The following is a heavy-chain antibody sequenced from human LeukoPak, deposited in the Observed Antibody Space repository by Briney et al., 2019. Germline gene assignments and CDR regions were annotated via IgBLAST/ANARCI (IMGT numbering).Heavy chain of an antibody. CDR1: GGSVSSTNW. D-gene: IGHD6-25*01. CDR3: AREGGFYRPLDY. Sequence: PSETLSLTCGVSGGSVSSTNWWTWISQPPGKGLEWIGEVHLDGRTNFNPSLKSRLTMSVDLSENHVSLKLTSVTAADTAVYYCAREGGFYRPLDYSGQGTLVTVSS. CDR2: VHLDGRT. V-gene: IGHV4-4*02. J-gene: IGHJ4*02.